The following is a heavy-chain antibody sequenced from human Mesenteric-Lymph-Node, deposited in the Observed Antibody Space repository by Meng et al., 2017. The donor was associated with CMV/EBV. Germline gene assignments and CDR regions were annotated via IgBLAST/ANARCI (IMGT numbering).Heavy chain of an antibody. CDR1: GFTFSSYD. V-gene: IGHV3-13*01. D-gene: IGHD3-3*01. J-gene: IGHJ4*02. Sequence: GGSLRLSCAASGFTFSSYDMHWVRQATGKGLEWVSAIGTAGDTYYPGSVKGRFTISRDKSKNTLYLQMSSLRPEDTGVYYCSRCGDFWSDLEDWGPGTLVTVSS. CDR2: IGTAGDT. CDR3: SRCGDFWSDLED.